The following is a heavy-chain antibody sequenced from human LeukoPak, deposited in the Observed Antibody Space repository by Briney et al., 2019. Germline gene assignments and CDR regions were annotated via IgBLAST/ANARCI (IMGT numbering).Heavy chain of an antibody. V-gene: IGHV3-23*01. J-gene: IGHJ4*02. Sequence: GGSLRLSCAASGFTFSNYGMHWVRQAPGKGPEWVSGISGSGGTTYYADSVKGRFTISRDNSKNTLYLQMNSLRAEDTAVYYCAKDHFVTSVIDFWGQGTLVTVSS. CDR1: GFTFSNYG. CDR2: ISGSGGTT. CDR3: AKDHFVTSVIDF. D-gene: IGHD4-11*01.